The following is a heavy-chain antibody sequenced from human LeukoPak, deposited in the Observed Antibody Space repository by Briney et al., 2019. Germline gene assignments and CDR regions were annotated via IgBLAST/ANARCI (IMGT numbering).Heavy chain of an antibody. D-gene: IGHD3-10*01. CDR3: ASALGSGIFDY. V-gene: IGHV3-48*03. CDR1: GFTFSSYE. Sequence: PGGSLRLSCAASGFTFSSYEMNWVRQTPGKGLEWVSYISSSGSTIYYADSVKGRFTISRDNSKNTLYLQMNSLRAEDTAVYYCASALGSGIFDYWGQGTLVTVSS. J-gene: IGHJ4*02. CDR2: ISSSGSTI.